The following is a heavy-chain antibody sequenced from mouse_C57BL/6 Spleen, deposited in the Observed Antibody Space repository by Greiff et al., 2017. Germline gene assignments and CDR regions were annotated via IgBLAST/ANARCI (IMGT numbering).Heavy chain of an antibody. CDR2: INPGSGGT. Sequence: QVQLQQSGAELVRPGTSVKVSCKASGYAFTNYLIEWVKQRPGQGLEWIGVINPGSGGTNYNEKFKGKATLTADKSSSTAYMQLSSLTSEDSAVYFCARWGLYAMDYWGQGTSGTVSS. V-gene: IGHV1-54*01. CDR3: ARWGLYAMDY. CDR1: GYAFTNYL. J-gene: IGHJ4*01.